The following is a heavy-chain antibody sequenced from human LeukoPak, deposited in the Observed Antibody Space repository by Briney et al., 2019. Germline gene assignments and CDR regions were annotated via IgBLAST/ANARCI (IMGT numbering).Heavy chain of an antibody. V-gene: IGHV4-39*07. D-gene: IGHD6-13*01. Sequence: SETLSLTCTVSGGSIGSSSHYWGWIRQTPGKGLEWIGNIYYSGSTNYNPSLKSRVTISVDKSKNQFSLKLTSVTAADMAVYYCARGAIAAAGAWDNRFDPWGQGALVTVSS. J-gene: IGHJ5*02. CDR2: IYYSGST. CDR1: GGSIGSSSHY. CDR3: ARGAIAAAGAWDNRFDP.